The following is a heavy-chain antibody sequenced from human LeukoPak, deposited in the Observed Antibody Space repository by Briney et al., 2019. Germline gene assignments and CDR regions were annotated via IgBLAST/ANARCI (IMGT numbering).Heavy chain of an antibody. V-gene: IGHV4-39*01. D-gene: IGHD3-22*01. CDR2: IYYNGIS. J-gene: IGHJ4*02. CDR1: GDSISTSSFY. Sequence: ASETLSLTCTVSGDSISTSSFYWGWTRQSPGKGLEWLGSIYYNGISHYNPSLKRRVTIYVDTSRNQFSLHVYSVTAADTAVFYCARSDYYDYRQIDFWGQGTLVTVSS. CDR3: ARSDYYDYRQIDF.